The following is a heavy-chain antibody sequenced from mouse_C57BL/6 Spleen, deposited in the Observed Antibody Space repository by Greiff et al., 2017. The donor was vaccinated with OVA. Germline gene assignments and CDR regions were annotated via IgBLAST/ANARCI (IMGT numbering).Heavy chain of an antibody. CDR1: GYTFTSYW. V-gene: IGHV1-64*01. Sequence: QVHVKQSGAELVKPGASVKLSCKASGYTFTSYWMHWVKQRPGQGLEWIGMIHPNSGSTNYNEKFKSKATLTVDKSSSTAYMQLSSLTSEDSAVYYCARATVVATRDYWGQGTTLTVSS. CDR3: ARATVVATRDY. D-gene: IGHD1-1*01. CDR2: IHPNSGST. J-gene: IGHJ2*01.